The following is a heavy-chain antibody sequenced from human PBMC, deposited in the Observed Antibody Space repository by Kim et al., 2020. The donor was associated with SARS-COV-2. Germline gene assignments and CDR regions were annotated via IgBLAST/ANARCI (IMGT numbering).Heavy chain of an antibody. CDR1: GLTFSRHY. J-gene: IGHJ4*02. V-gene: IGHV3-7*01. Sequence: GGSLRLSCVVSGLTFSRHYMTWVRQTPGKGLEWVANVRQDGLQKNYVDSVKGRFTISRDNAKESLYLQMNSLRVEDTAVYYCATAGDVENGMGFWGQGTL. D-gene: IGHD3-16*01. CDR3: ATAGDVENGMGF. CDR2: VRQDGLQK.